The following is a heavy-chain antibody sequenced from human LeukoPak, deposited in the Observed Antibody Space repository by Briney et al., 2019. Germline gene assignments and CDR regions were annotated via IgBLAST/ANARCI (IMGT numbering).Heavy chain of an antibody. CDR2: IGTAGDT. D-gene: IGHD1-1*01. Sequence: GGSLRLSCAASGFTFSDYDMHWVRQATGKGLEWVSAIGTAGDTYYTGSVKGRFTVSREDAKNSLYLQMNSLRAGDTAVYYCARVAKERVGGVYYFDYWGQGTLVTVSS. CDR1: GFTFSDYD. V-gene: IGHV3-13*01. J-gene: IGHJ4*02. CDR3: ARVAKERVGGVYYFDY.